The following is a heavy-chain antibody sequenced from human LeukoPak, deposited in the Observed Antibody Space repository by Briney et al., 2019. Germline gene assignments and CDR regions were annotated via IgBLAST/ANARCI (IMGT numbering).Heavy chain of an antibody. J-gene: IGHJ5*02. D-gene: IGHD3-10*01. CDR3: ARSGSVPNWFDP. V-gene: IGHV4-4*07. CDR1: GGSISSYY. Sequence: SETLSLTCSVSGGSISSYYWSWIRQPAGKGREWIGRIYTTGNTDYNPSLKSRVTMSVDTSKNQFSLNLSSVTAADTAVYYCARSGSVPNWFDPWGQGTLVTVSS. CDR2: IYTTGNT.